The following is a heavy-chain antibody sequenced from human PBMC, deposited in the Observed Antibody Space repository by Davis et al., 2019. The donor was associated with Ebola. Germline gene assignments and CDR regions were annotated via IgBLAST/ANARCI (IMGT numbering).Heavy chain of an antibody. CDR3: ARDEYSSGWYGGLFDY. CDR2: ISYDGSNK. J-gene: IGHJ4*02. V-gene: IGHV3-30-3*01. CDR1: GFTFSTYA. Sequence: GGSLRLSCAASGFTFSTYAMHWVRQAPGKGLEWVALISYDGSNKYYADSVKGRFTISRDNSKNTLYLQMNSLRAEDTAVYYCARDEYSSGWYGGLFDYWGQGTLVTVSS. D-gene: IGHD6-19*01.